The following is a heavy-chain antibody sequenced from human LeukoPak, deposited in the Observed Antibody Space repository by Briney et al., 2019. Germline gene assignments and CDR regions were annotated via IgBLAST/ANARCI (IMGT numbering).Heavy chain of an antibody. J-gene: IGHJ4*02. CDR1: GGSISGGSYY. CDR3: ARRRRGDYGRGYFDY. CDR2: IYTSGST. V-gene: IGHV4-61*02. D-gene: IGHD4-17*01. Sequence: SETLSLTCTVSGGSISGGSYYWSWIRQPAGKGLEWIGRIYTSGSTNYNPSLKSRVTISVDTSKNQFSLKLSSVTAADTAVYYCARRRRGDYGRGYFDYLGQGTLVTGSS.